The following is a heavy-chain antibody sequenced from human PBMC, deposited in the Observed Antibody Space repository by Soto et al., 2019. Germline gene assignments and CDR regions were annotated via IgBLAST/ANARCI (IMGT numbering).Heavy chain of an antibody. Sequence: GESLKISCKGSGYSFTSYWIGWVRQMPGKGLEWMGIIYPGDSDTRYSPSFQGQVTISADKSISTAYLQWSSLKASDTAMYYCARRYGSGRNYYYYYYMDVWGKGTTVTVSS. D-gene: IGHD3-10*01. CDR2: IYPGDSDT. CDR1: GYSFTSYW. J-gene: IGHJ6*03. CDR3: ARRYGSGRNYYYYYYMDV. V-gene: IGHV5-51*01.